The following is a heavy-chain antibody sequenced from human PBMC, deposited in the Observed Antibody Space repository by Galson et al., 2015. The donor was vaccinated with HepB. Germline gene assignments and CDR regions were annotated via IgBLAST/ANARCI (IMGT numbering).Heavy chain of an antibody. D-gene: IGHD2-21*01. V-gene: IGHV4-30-4*01. CDR2: IYYSGST. J-gene: IGHJ6*02. Sequence: LSLTCTVSGGSISSGDYYWSWIRQPPGKGLEWIGYIYYSGSTYYNPSLKSRVTISVDTSKNQFSLKLNSVTAADTAVYYCARGSRSILWWQSVGDYYYGMDVWGQGTTVTVSS. CDR3: ARGSRSILWWQSVGDYYYGMDV. CDR1: GGSISSGDYY.